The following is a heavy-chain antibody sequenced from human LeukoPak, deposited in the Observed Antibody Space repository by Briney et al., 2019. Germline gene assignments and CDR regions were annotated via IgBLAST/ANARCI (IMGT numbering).Heavy chain of an antibody. Sequence: GGSLRLSCAASGFTFSSYSMNWVRQAPGKGLEWVSSISSSSSYIYYADSVKGRFTISRDNAKNSLYLQMNSLRAEDTAVYYCARDNTMVRGVIIPSYYYGMDVWGKGTTVTVSS. CDR3: ARDNTMVRGVIIPSYYYGMDV. D-gene: IGHD3-10*01. CDR1: GFTFSSYS. V-gene: IGHV3-21*01. CDR2: ISSSSSYI. J-gene: IGHJ6*04.